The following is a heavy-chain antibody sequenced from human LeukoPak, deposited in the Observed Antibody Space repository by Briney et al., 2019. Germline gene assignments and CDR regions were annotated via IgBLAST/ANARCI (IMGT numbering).Heavy chain of an antibody. CDR1: GFTVSSNY. CDR2: LYSGGNT. CDR3: ARYDGGSGPFDY. V-gene: IGHV3-53*01. D-gene: IGHD3-10*01. J-gene: IGHJ4*02. Sequence: PGESLRLSCAASGFTVSSNYMSWVRQAPGKGLEWVSVLYSGGNTYYADSVKGRFTISRDNSKNTLYLQMNSLRAEDTAVYYCARYDGGSGPFDYWGQGTLVTVSS.